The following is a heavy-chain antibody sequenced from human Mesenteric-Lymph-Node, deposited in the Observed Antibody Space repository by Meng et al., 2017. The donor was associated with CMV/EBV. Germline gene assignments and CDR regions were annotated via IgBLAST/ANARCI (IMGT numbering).Heavy chain of an antibody. D-gene: IGHD5-12*01. Sequence: GESLKISCAASGFTFRSYSMYWVRQPPGKGLEWVAVISYDAIYQFYADSVKGRFTISRDNAKNTLYLQMNSLRAEDTAVYYCSGYSNYYYGMDVWGQGTTVTVSS. J-gene: IGHJ6*02. CDR3: SGYSNYYYGMDV. CDR1: GFTFRSYS. V-gene: IGHV3-30-3*01. CDR2: ISYDAIYQ.